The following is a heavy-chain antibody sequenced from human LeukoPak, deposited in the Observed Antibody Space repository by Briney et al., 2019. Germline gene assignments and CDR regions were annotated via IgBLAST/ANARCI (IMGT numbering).Heavy chain of an antibody. J-gene: IGHJ4*02. CDR1: GFTFSTYA. D-gene: IGHD4-17*01. CDR2: VSGDGGST. Sequence: GGSLRLSCVASGFTFSTYALTWVRQAPGKGLGWVSAVSGDGGSTYYADSVRGRFTISRANSKNTLYLQMNSLKAEDTAVYYCAKGSSSGDYGGYYFDYWGQGTLVTVSS. V-gene: IGHV3-23*01. CDR3: AKGSSSGDYGGYYFDY.